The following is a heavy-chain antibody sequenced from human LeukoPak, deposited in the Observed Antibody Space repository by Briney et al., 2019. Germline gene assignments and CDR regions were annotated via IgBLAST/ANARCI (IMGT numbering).Heavy chain of an antibody. CDR2: IDLSSSTI. J-gene: IGHJ6*02. CDR1: GFKFSGHY. Sequence: GGSLRLSCTASGFKFSGHYASWIRQTPEKGLEWISYIDLSSSTIYYADSVKGRFTISRDNARNSVYLQMNSLRAEDTAVYYCARGHYGLDVWGQGTTVTVSS. V-gene: IGHV3-11*01. CDR3: ARGHYGLDV.